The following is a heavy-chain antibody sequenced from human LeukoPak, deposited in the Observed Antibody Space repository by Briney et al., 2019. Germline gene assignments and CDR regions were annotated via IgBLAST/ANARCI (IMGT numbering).Heavy chain of an antibody. CDR2: INHSGGT. CDR1: GGSFSGYY. V-gene: IGHV4-34*01. CDR3: ARGKGSSTPLNFYYFDY. D-gene: IGHD6-6*01. Sequence: SETLSLTCAVYGGSFSGYYWSWIRQPPGKGLEWIGEINHSGGTNYNPSLKSRVTISVDTSKNQFSLKLSSVTAADTAVYYCARGKGSSTPLNFYYFDYWGQGTLVTVSS. J-gene: IGHJ4*02.